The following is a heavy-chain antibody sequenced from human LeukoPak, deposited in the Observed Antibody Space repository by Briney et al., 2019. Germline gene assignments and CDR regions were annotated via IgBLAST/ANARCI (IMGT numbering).Heavy chain of an antibody. CDR2: ISWNSGSI. Sequence: PGGSLRLSCAASGFTFDDYAMHWVRQAPGKGLEWVSGISWNSGSIGYADSVKGRFTISRDNAKNSLYLQMNSLRAEDTALYYCAKGSEYTRRYYFDYWGQGTLVTVSS. CDR3: AKGSEYTRRYYFDY. D-gene: IGHD6-6*01. V-gene: IGHV3-9*01. CDR1: GFTFDDYA. J-gene: IGHJ4*02.